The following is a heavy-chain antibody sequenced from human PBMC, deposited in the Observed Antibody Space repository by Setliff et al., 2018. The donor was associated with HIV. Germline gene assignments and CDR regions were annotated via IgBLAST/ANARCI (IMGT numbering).Heavy chain of an antibody. CDR1: GDSISSRFH. J-gene: IGHJ6*03. Sequence: PSETLSLTCTVSGDSISSRFHWGWIRQPPGKGLEWIAIAHSSGNTYYNPSLESRVTIAVDMSKSQVSLNLTSVTAADTAVYYCARQAGTYWGFVYYMDVCGKGTTVT. CDR2: AHSSGNT. D-gene: IGHD7-27*01. CDR3: ARQAGTYWGFVYYMDV. V-gene: IGHV4-39*01.